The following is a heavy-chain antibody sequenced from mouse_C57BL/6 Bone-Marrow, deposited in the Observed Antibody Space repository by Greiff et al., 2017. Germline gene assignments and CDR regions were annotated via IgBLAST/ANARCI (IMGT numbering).Heavy chain of an antibody. Sequence: QVQLQQSGAELVKPGASVQLSCKASGYTFTESTIHWVKQRSGQGLEWIGWFYPGSGSIKYNEKFKDKATLTADKSSSTVYMELSRLTSEDAAFYFCARSLDGYLYWYFDVWGTGTTVTVSS. CDR1: GYTFTEST. CDR2: FYPGSGSI. D-gene: IGHD2-3*01. J-gene: IGHJ1*03. V-gene: IGHV1-62-2*01. CDR3: ARSLDGYLYWYFDV.